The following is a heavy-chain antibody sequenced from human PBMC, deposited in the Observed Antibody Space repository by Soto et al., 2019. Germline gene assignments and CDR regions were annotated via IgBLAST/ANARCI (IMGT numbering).Heavy chain of an antibody. D-gene: IGHD4-17*01. Sequence: QVQLQESGPGLVKPSQTLSLTCTVSGGSISSGDYYWSWIRQPPGKGLEWIGYIYYSGSTYYNPSLKSRVTRSVDTSKNQFSLKLSSVTAADTAVYYCAREMTTGKIGVDYWGQGTLVTVSS. J-gene: IGHJ4*02. V-gene: IGHV4-30-4*01. CDR2: IYYSGST. CDR3: AREMTTGKIGVDY. CDR1: GGSISSGDYY.